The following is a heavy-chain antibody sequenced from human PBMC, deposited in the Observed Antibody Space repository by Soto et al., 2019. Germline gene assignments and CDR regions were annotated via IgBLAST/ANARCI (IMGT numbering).Heavy chain of an antibody. J-gene: IGHJ4*02. D-gene: IGHD6-6*01. CDR1: GGSISSGGYY. V-gene: IGHV4-31*03. CDR2: IYYSGST. Sequence: SETLSLTCTVSGGSISSGGYYWSWIRQHPGKGLEWIGYIYYSGSTYYNPSLKSRVTISVDTSKNQFSLKLSSVTAADTAVYYCARGWRGIAARQFGYWGQGSLVTVSS. CDR3: ARGWRGIAARQFGY.